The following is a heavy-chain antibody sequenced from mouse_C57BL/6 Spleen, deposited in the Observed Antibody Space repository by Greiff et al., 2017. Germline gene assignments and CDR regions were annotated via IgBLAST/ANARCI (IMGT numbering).Heavy chain of an antibody. J-gene: IGHJ4*01. Sequence: QVQLQQPGAELVKPGASVKMSCKASGYTFTSYWIPWVKQRPGQGLEWIGDIYPGSGSTNYNEKFKSKATLTVDTSSSTAYMQLSSLTSEDSAVYYCAREPYYTYAMDYWGQGTSVTVSS. CDR2: IYPGSGST. V-gene: IGHV1-55*01. CDR1: GYTFTSYW. CDR3: AREPYYTYAMDY. D-gene: IGHD2-12*01.